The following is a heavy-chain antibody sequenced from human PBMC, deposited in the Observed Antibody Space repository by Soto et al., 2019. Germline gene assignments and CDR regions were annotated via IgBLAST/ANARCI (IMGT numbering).Heavy chain of an antibody. Sequence: GGSLRLSCAASGFTFSSYGMHWVRQAPGKGLEWVAVISYDGSNKYYADSVKGRFTISRDNSKNTLYLQMNSLRAEDTAVYYCAKDNLVVTATYYYYYGMDVWGQGTTVTVSS. J-gene: IGHJ6*02. V-gene: IGHV3-30*18. CDR1: GFTFSSYG. CDR3: AKDNLVVTATYYYYYGMDV. CDR2: ISYDGSNK. D-gene: IGHD2-21*02.